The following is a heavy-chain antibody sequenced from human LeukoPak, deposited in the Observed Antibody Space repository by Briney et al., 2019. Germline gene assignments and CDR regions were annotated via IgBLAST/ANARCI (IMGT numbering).Heavy chain of an antibody. V-gene: IGHV4-30-4*01. CDR3: ASSPVRNGYGMDV. D-gene: IGHD3-10*01. CDR2: IYYSGST. J-gene: IGHJ6*02. Sequence: SETLSLTCTVSGGSISSGDYYWSWIRQPPGKGLEWIGYIYYSGSTYYNPSLKSRVTISVDTSKNQFSLKLSSVTAADTAVYYCASSPVRNGYGMDVWGQGTTVTVSS. CDR1: GGSISSGDYY.